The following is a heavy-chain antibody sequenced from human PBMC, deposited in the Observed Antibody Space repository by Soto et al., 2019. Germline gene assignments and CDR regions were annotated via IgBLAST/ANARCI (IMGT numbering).Heavy chain of an antibody. CDR3: ARDRGGDIVVVVAAG. CDR1: GFTFSSYS. Sequence: GGSLRLSCAASGFTFSSYSMNWVRQAPGKGLEWVSSISSSSSYIYYADSVKGRFTISRDNAKNSLYLQMNSLRAEDTAVYYCARDRGGDIVVVVAAGWGQGTLVTVSS. V-gene: IGHV3-21*01. D-gene: IGHD2-15*01. J-gene: IGHJ4*02. CDR2: ISSSSSYI.